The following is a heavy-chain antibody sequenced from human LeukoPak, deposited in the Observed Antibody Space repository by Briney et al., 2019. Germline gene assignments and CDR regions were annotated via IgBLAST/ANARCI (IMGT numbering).Heavy chain of an antibody. J-gene: IGHJ4*02. Sequence: SSVKVSCKASGGTFSSYAISWVRQAPGQGLEWMGRIIPIFGTANYAQKFQGRVTITADESTSTAYMELSSLRSEDTAVYYCDAYYDSSGYYYPSNYWGQGTLVTVSS. V-gene: IGHV1-69*13. CDR1: GGTFSSYA. CDR2: IIPIFGTA. CDR3: DAYYDSSGYYYPSNY. D-gene: IGHD3-22*01.